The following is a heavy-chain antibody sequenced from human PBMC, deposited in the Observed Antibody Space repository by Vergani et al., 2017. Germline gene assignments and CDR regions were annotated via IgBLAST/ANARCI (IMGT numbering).Heavy chain of an antibody. J-gene: IGHJ4*02. CDR1: GFTFSTYS. CDR3: AGPDLGSSSPRLNY. D-gene: IGHD6-6*01. V-gene: IGHV3-21*01. Sequence: EVQLVESGGGLVQPGGSLRLSCAASGFTFSTYSMNWVRQAPGKGLEWVSSISSSSTYIYSAVSVKGRFSISRDNAKNSLYLQLNSLRAEDTAVYYCAGPDLGSSSPRLNYWGQGTLVTVSS. CDR2: ISSSSTYI.